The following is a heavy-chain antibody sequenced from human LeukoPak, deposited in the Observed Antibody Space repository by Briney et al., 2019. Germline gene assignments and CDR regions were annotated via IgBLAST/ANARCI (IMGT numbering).Heavy chain of an antibody. Sequence: PGGSLRLSCAASGLTFSSYGMHWVRQAPGKGLEWVAFIRYDGSNKYYADSVKGRFTISRDNSKNTLYLQMNSLRAEDTAVYYCAKVMRYFDWSLTNAALDPWGQGTLVTVSS. V-gene: IGHV3-30*02. CDR3: AKVMRYFDWSLTNAALDP. J-gene: IGHJ5*02. CDR2: IRYDGSNK. CDR1: GLTFSSYG. D-gene: IGHD3-9*01.